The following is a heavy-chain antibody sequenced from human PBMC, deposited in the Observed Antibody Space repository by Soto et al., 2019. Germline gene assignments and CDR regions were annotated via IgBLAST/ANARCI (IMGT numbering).Heavy chain of an antibody. CDR1: GFTFNSYC. D-gene: IGHD2-2*01. V-gene: IGHV3-30*18. J-gene: IGHJ4*02. CDR3: ANGGYCISTSCADFDY. CDR2: ISYDGSNK. Sequence: GGSLTLSCAPCGFTFNSYCMHWVPQAPGKGLEWVAVISYDGSNKYYADYVKGRFTISRDNSKNTLYLQMNSLRAEDTAVYYCANGGYCISTSCADFDYWGQGT.